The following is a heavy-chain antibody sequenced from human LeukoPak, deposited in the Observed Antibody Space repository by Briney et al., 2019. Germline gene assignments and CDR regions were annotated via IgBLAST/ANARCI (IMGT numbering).Heavy chain of an antibody. CDR1: GFTFSDAW. CDR3: SAKGY. Sequence: GGSLRLSCAASGFTFSDAWMNWVRQAPGRGLEWVGRIESKADGGTTDYAAPVKGRFTISRDDSEDTLYLQMNSLKTEDTAVYYCSAKGYWGQGTLVTVSS. CDR2: IESKADGGTT. J-gene: IGHJ4*02. V-gene: IGHV3-15*04.